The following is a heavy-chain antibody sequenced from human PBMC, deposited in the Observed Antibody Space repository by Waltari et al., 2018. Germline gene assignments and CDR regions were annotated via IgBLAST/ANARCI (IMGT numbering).Heavy chain of an antibody. V-gene: IGHV1-69-2*01. Sequence: DVQVVQSGAEVKKPGATVKISCKVSGYTFTDFYMHWVQQAPGKGLQWVGLVDPEKGKTGQAENFKGRVTMTADTSTDTAYMELSSLRSDDTAVYYWAVLVATNDDPLDIWGQGTVVTVSP. CDR1: GYTFTDFY. CDR3: AVLVATNDDPLDI. CDR2: VDPEKGKT. D-gene: IGHD5-12*01. J-gene: IGHJ3*02.